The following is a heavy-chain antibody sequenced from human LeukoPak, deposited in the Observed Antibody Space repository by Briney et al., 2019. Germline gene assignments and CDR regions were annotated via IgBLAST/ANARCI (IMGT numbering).Heavy chain of an antibody. V-gene: IGHV3-21*01. CDR3: VRLRGGYNYALGPFDF. CDR1: EFTFSSYS. CDR2: ISSIRIYI. J-gene: IGHJ4*02. Sequence: PGGSLRLSCAASEFTFSSYSINWVRQAQGKGLEWVSSISSIRIYIYYADSVKGRFTISRDNAKNSLYLQMNSLRAEDTAVYYCVRLRGGYNYALGPFDFWGQGTLVTVSS. D-gene: IGHD5-18*01.